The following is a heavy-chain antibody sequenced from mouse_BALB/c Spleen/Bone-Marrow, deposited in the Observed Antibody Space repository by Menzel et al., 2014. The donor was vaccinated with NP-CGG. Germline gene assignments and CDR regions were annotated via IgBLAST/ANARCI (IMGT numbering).Heavy chain of an antibody. CDR3: TRSTATFDY. J-gene: IGHJ2*01. CDR1: GYAFSAYW. CDR2: IYPGDGDT. Sequence: VQLQQSGAELVRPGSSVKISCKASGYAFSAYWMNWVKQRPGQGLEWIGQIYPGDGDTNYNGKFKGKATLTADKSSSTAYMQLSSLASEDSAVYFCTRSTATFDYWGQGTTLTVSS. V-gene: IGHV1-80*01. D-gene: IGHD1-2*01.